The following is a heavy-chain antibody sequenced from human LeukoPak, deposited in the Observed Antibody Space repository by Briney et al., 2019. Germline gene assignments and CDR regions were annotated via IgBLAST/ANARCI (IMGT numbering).Heavy chain of an antibody. V-gene: IGHV3-21*01. CDR3: ARVTLTGYYAFDY. CDR1: GFTFSSYN. CDR2: ISSTSSNI. J-gene: IGHJ4*02. Sequence: PGGSLRLSCAASGFTFSSYNMNWVRQAPGKGLEWVSSISSTSSNIYYADSLKGRFTISRDNAKQSLYLQMNSLRAEDTAVYYCARVTLTGYYAFDYWGQGTLVTVSS. D-gene: IGHD3-9*01.